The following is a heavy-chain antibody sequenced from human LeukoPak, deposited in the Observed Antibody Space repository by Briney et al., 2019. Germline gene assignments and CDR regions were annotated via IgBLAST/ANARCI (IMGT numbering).Heavy chain of an antibody. V-gene: IGHV1-8*01. CDR1: GYTFTSYD. J-gene: IGHJ4*02. CDR3: ARGVGFGEFTTNDDDY. D-gene: IGHD3-10*01. Sequence: GASVKVSCKASGYTFTSYDINWVRQATGQGLEWMGWMNPNNGNTGYAQKFQGRVTMTRNTSIGTAYMERSRLRSEDTAVYYCARGVGFGEFTTNDDDYWGQGTLVTVSS. CDR2: MNPNNGNT.